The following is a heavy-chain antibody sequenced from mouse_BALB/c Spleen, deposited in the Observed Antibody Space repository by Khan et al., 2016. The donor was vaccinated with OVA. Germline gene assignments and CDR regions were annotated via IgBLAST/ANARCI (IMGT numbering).Heavy chain of an antibody. V-gene: IGHV3-2*02. CDR1: GYSITSDYA. CDR3: ARDGSRYNYAMDY. Sequence: EVKLLESGPGLVKPSQSLSLTCTVTGYSITSDYAWNWIRQFPGNKLEWMGYISSSGSTNYNPALKSRISITRDTSKNQFFLQLNSVTTEDTATYDCARDGSRYNYAMDYWGQGTSVTGSS. CDR2: ISSSGST. J-gene: IGHJ4*01. D-gene: IGHD2-3*01.